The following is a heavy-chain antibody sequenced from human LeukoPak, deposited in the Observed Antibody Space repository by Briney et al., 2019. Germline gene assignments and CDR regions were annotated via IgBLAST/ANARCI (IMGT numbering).Heavy chain of an antibody. CDR3: ARNIGGGIEDMDV. J-gene: IGHJ6*03. CDR1: GGSIGTYY. Sequence: SETLSLTCTVSGGSIGTYYWSWIRQSPGKGLEWIGYIYVTGTRYNPYLQSRVTISVGRSRNQFFVKMSSVTAADTAVYYCARNIGGGIEDMDVWGKGTKVIVSS. V-gene: IGHV4-4*09. D-gene: IGHD3-16*02. CDR2: IYVTGT.